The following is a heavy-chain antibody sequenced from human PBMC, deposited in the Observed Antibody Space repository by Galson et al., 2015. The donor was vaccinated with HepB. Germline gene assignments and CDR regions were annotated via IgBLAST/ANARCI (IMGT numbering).Heavy chain of an antibody. CDR2: INPSGGST. V-gene: IGHV1-46*01. CDR1: GYTFTSYY. CDR3: ARDLFGELISY. Sequence: SVKVSCKASGYTFTSYYMHWVRQAPGQGLEWMGIINPSGGSTSYAQKLQGRVTMTRDTSTSTVYMELSSLRSEDTAVYYCARDLFGELISYWGQGTLVTVSS. J-gene: IGHJ4*02. D-gene: IGHD3-10*01.